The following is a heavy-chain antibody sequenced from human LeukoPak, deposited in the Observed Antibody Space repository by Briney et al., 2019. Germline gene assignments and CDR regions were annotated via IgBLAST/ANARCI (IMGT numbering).Heavy chain of an antibody. CDR2: IYYSGST. D-gene: IGHD3-10*01. CDR1: GGSISSSSYY. J-gene: IGHJ6*03. CDR3: ARGLWLGGSRAMDV. Sequence: PSETLSLTCTVSGGSISSSSYYWGWIRQPPGKGLEWIGSIYYSGSTYYNPSLKSRVTISVDTSKNQFSLKLSSVTAADTAVYYCARGLWLGGSRAMDVWGKGTTVTVSS. V-gene: IGHV4-39*07.